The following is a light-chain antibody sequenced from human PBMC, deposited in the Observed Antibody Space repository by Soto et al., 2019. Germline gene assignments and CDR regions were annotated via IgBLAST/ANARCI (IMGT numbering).Light chain of an antibody. CDR1: NSDVGGYDY. CDR3: ASYAGTYTYV. CDR2: DVS. V-gene: IGLV2-11*01. J-gene: IGLJ1*01. Sequence: QSVLTQPRSVSGSPGQSFTISCTGSNSDVGGYDYVSWYQQHPGKAPKLMIYDVSKRPSGVPDRFSGSKSGNTASLTISGLQAEDEADYYCASYAGTYTYVFGNGTKVTVL.